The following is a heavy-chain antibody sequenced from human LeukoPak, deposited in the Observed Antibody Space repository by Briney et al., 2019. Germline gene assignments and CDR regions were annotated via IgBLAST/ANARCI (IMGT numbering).Heavy chain of an antibody. Sequence: PGGSLRLSCAASGFTFRSYWMAWVRQAPGKGLEWVANIKPDGSGRYYVDSVKGRFTVSRDNAQNSLYLQMNSLRADDTAVYYCARDESYCSSTSCDYYYMDVWGKGTTVTVAS. CDR3: ARDESYCSSTSCDYYYMDV. D-gene: IGHD2-2*01. CDR1: GFTFRSYW. J-gene: IGHJ6*03. CDR2: IKPDGSGR. V-gene: IGHV3-7*01.